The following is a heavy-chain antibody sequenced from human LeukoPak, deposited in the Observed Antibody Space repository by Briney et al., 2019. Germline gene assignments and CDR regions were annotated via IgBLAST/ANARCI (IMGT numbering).Heavy chain of an antibody. Sequence: PGRSLRLSCAASGFTFDDYAMHWVRQAPGKGLEWVSGISWNSGSVGYADSVKGRFTISRDNARNSLYLQMNSLRAEDTALYYCAKDNADYYYGMDVWGQGTTVTVSS. V-gene: IGHV3-9*01. CDR2: ISWNSGSV. CDR1: GFTFDDYA. J-gene: IGHJ6*02. CDR3: AKDNADYYYGMDV.